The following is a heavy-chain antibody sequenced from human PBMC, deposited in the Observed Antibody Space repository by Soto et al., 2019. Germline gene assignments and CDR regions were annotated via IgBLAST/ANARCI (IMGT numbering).Heavy chain of an antibody. CDR2: IYYSGRT. D-gene: IGHD6-6*01. CDR3: ARGSFSGSSSWFDP. CDR1: GGSISSGGYY. V-gene: IGHV4-31*03. Sequence: PSETLSLTCTVSGGSISSGGYYWSWIRQHPGKGLEWIGYIYYSGRTYYNPSLHSRVSIAVDTTENQFSLKLTSVTAADTSVYYCARGSFSGSSSWFDPWRRGTLVTVSS. J-gene: IGHJ5*02.